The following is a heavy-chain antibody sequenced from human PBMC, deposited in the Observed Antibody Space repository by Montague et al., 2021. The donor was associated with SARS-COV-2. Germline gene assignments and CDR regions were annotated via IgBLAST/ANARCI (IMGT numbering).Heavy chain of an antibody. CDR3: VRGWGSWFH. V-gene: IGHV4-34*01. CDR1: TTSFSGYY. CDR2: IDQSEKT. D-gene: IGHD3-16*01. Sequence: SETLSLTCAVHTTSFSGYYRGWIRQSPGKGLEWTGEIDQSEKTNYNPTLKSRVTISADTSKSQFSLKLNSVTAADTAVYYCVRGWGSWFHWGQGTLVTVSS. J-gene: IGHJ4*02.